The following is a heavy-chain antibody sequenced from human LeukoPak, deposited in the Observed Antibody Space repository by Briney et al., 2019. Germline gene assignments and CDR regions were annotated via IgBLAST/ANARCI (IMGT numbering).Heavy chain of an antibody. CDR2: IYYSGST. Sequence: SETLSLTCTVSGGSISSSSYYWGWIRQPPGTGLEWIGYIYYSGSTNYNPSLKSRVTISVDTSKNQFSLKLSSVTAADTAVYYCARHQGGSWYYYYYGMDVWGQGTTVTVSS. D-gene: IGHD6-13*01. CDR3: ARHQGGSWYYYYYGMDV. J-gene: IGHJ6*02. V-gene: IGHV4-61*05. CDR1: GGSISSSSYY.